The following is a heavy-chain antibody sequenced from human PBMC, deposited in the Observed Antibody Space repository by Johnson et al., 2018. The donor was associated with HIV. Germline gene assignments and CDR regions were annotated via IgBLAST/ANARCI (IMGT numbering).Heavy chain of an antibody. V-gene: IGHV3-11*04. CDR3: ARRTVTALFDI. Sequence: KGLEWLSFISSSGDIIRYADSVKGRFTISRDNAKNSLILQMNSLRDEDTAVYYCARRTVTALFDIWGQGTMVTVSS. J-gene: IGHJ3*02. CDR2: ISSSGDII. D-gene: IGHD4-17*01.